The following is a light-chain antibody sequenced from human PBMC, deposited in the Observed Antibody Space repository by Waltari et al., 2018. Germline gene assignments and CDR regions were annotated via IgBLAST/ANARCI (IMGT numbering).Light chain of an antibody. CDR2: GAS. Sequence: EIVLTPSPGHLSLSPGENAHLSCRASQSVTRSLAWYQQKPGQAPRLLIYGASSRATGIPDRFSGGGSGTDFSLTISRLEPEDFAMYYCQHYVSLPATFGQGTKVEIK. V-gene: IGKV3-20*01. J-gene: IGKJ1*01. CDR3: QHYVSLPAT. CDR1: QSVTRS.